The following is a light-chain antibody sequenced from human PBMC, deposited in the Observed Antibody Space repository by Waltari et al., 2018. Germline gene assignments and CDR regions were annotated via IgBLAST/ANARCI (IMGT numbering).Light chain of an antibody. V-gene: IGLV1-47*01. Sequence: QSVLTQPPSASGTPGQKVTISCNGSSSNIGSNYVYWYQQLPGTAHKLLIFQNNQRPSGVPDRFSNTKSGTTASLAINGLRSEDEADYYCAAWDDSLSGLVLGGGTKVTVL. CDR2: QNN. CDR1: SSNIGSNY. J-gene: IGLJ3*02. CDR3: AAWDDSLSGLV.